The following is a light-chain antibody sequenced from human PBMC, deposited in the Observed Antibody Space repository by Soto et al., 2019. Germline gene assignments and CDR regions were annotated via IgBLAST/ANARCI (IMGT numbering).Light chain of an antibody. CDR1: QSVSSD. J-gene: IGKJ1*01. V-gene: IGKV3-15*01. CDR3: QQYSNWPLWT. Sequence: EIVMTQSPATLSVSPGERATLSCRATQSVSSDLAWYQQKPGQAPRLLFYGASTRATGIPARFSGSGSGTEFTLTISSLQSEVFAVYYCQQYSNWPLWTFGQGTKVEIK. CDR2: GAS.